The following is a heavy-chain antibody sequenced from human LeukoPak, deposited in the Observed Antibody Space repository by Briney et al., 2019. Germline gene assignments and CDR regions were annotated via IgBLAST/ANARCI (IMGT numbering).Heavy chain of an antibody. CDR3: ARHGGGNSWPFQH. CDR2: AYGGGSDT. CDR1: GYDFSVNW. V-gene: IGHV5-51*01. Sequence: GESLKISCKASGYDFSVNWIAWVRQMPGKGLEWMGVAYGGGSDTKYSSSFQGQVTISVDKSINTAYLQWSSLKASDTAMYYCARHGGGNSWPFQHWGQGTLVTVSS. D-gene: IGHD2-15*01. J-gene: IGHJ1*01.